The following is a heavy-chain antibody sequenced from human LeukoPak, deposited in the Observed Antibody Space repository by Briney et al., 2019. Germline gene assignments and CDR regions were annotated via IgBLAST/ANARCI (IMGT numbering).Heavy chain of an antibody. Sequence: SSVNVSFKCSGGAVSDSAVSWFRQAPGQGLEWIGGFLLYFNTAEYGKTFQGRLTITADRATKTFYMELSSLRSDDTAVYYCARGVRSGYDCLSWLDPWGQGTLVTVSS. D-gene: IGHD5-12*01. V-gene: IGHV1-69*06. CDR3: ARGVRSGYDCLSWLDP. CDR2: FLLYFNTA. J-gene: IGHJ5*02. CDR1: GGAVSDSA.